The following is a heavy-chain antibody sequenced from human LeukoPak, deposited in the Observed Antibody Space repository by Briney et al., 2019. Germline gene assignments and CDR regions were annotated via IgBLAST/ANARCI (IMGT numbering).Heavy chain of an antibody. CDR3: ARTRYYYNSRSYGAPYYFDY. V-gene: IGHV4-39*01. CDR2: IYYSGST. D-gene: IGHD3-10*01. Sequence: PSGTLSLTCAVSGGSISSNSYYWGWIRQPPGKGLEWIGSIYYSGSTYYNPSLKSRVTISVDTSKNQFSLKLSSVTAADTAVYYCARTRYYYNSRSYGAPYYFDYWGQGTLVTVSS. J-gene: IGHJ4*02. CDR1: GGSISSNSYY.